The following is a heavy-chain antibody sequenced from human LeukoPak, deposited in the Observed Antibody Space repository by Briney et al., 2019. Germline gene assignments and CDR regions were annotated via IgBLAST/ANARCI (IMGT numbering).Heavy chain of an antibody. Sequence: GRFTISRDNARNSLYLQMNSLRAEDTAVYYCARDRSPPQLVHGLDPWGQGSVVTVSS. CDR3: ARDRSPPQLVHGLDP. D-gene: IGHD6-13*01. J-gene: IGHJ5*02. V-gene: IGHV3-11*05.